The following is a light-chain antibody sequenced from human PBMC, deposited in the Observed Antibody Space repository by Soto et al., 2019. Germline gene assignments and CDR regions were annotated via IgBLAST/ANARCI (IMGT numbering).Light chain of an antibody. Sequence: DIQMTQSPSSLSASVGDRVTITCQASQDIYNYLNWYQQKPGTAPKLLIYDASNLETGVPSRFSGSGSGTDFTFTISSLQPEDIATYYCQQYDYLPITFGQGTRLEIK. CDR2: DAS. CDR3: QQYDYLPIT. CDR1: QDIYNY. J-gene: IGKJ5*01. V-gene: IGKV1-33*01.